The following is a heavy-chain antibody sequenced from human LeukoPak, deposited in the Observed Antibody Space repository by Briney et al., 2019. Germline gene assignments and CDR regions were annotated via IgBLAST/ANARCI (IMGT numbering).Heavy chain of an antibody. CDR1: GGSISSSSAY. J-gene: IGHJ4*02. V-gene: IGHV4-39*01. CDR3: VSPRGFSYGYFDY. CDR2: IYYSKNT. Sequence: PSETLSLTCTVSGGSISSSSAYWGWIRQPPGKGLEWIGSIYYSKNTYYNPSLKSRVTTSADTPKNQFSLTLGSVSATDTAVYYCVSPRGFSYGYFDYWGQGTLVTVSS. D-gene: IGHD5-18*01.